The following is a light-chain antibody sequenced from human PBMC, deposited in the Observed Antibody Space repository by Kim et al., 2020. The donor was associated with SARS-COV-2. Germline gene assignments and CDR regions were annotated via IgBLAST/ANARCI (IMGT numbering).Light chain of an antibody. V-gene: IGKV3-20*01. CDR2: GAS. CDR3: QQYVTTLFT. CDR1: QSITSRY. Sequence: SPRERVTLYCRASQSITSRYLTWYQHKPGQAPRLIIYGASSRATGIPDRFSGIGSGTDFTLTIDRLQPEDFAVYYCQQYVTTLFTFRQGTRLEIK. J-gene: IGKJ5*01.